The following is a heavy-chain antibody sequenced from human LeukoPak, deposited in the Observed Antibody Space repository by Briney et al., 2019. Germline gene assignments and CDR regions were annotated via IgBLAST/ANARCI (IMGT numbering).Heavy chain of an antibody. J-gene: IGHJ5*02. CDR1: GFRVSNYY. CDR3: ARDRAATQDWVEFDP. D-gene: IGHD2-15*01. Sequence: GGSLRLSCAVSGFRVSNYYMSWVCQAPGKGLEWVSLIRGSGDTFYADSVKGRFTISRDDSKNTVYLRMNSLRVEDTAVYFCARDRAATQDWVEFDPWGQGTLVTVSS. CDR2: IRGSGDT. V-gene: IGHV3-66*03.